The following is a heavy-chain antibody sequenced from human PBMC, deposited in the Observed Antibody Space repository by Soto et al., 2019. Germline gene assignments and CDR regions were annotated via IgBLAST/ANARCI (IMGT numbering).Heavy chain of an antibody. D-gene: IGHD3-10*01. V-gene: IGHV1-69*19. CDR3: AREVQVHTPAFVY. CDR2: ISPMFGAA. Sequence: QVQLVQSGAEMKKPGSSVKVSCQSSGGTFNTYAMNWVRQAPGQGPEWMGDISPMFGAANYAPKFQGRVTITADESTGTSYMHLSSLTSEDTARYFCAREVQVHTPAFVYWGQGTLVTVSS. J-gene: IGHJ4*02. CDR1: GGTFNTYA.